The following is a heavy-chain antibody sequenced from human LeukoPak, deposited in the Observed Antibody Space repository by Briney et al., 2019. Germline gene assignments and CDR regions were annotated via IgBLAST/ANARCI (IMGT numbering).Heavy chain of an antibody. CDR1: GGSFSGYC. CDR2: IDHSGST. D-gene: IGHD2-2*01. Sequence: SETLSLTCAVYGGSFSGYCWSWIRQPPGKGLEWIGEIDHSGSTNYNPSLKSRVTISVDTSKNQFSLKLSSVTAADTAVYYCARKKRNCSSTSCYVYFDYWGQGTLVTVSS. V-gene: IGHV4-34*01. J-gene: IGHJ4*02. CDR3: ARKKRNCSSTSCYVYFDY.